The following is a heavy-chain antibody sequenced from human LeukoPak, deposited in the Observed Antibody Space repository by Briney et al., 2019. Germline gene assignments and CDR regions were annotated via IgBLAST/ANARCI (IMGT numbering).Heavy chain of an antibody. Sequence: PGGSLRLSCAASGFTVSSSYMSWVRQAPGKGLEWIAEINHSASTNFNPSLKSRVTRSVDTSKSQFSLKLSSVTAADTAVYYCARSPCSSTSCYYYYGMDVWGQGTTVTVSS. D-gene: IGHD2-2*01. CDR3: ARSPCSSTSCYYYYGMDV. CDR2: INHSAST. J-gene: IGHJ6*02. V-gene: IGHV4-34*01. CDR1: GFTVSSSY.